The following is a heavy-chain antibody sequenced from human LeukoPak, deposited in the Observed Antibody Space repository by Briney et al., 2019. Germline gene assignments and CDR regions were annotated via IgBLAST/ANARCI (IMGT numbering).Heavy chain of an antibody. CDR1: GFTFSSYA. D-gene: IGHD4-17*01. CDR2: ISGSGGST. J-gene: IGHJ4*02. V-gene: IGHV3-23*01. CDR3: AKLITTVTTKDY. Sequence: GGSLRLSCAASGFTFSSYAMSWVRQAPGKGLEWVSAISGSGGSTYYADSVKGRFTIYRDNSKNTLYMQMNSLRAEDTAVYYCAKLITTVTTKDYWGQGTLVTVSS.